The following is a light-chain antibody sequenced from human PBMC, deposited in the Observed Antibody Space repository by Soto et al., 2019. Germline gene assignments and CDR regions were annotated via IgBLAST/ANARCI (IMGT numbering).Light chain of an antibody. CDR3: HQYNTSPYT. Sequence: ELVLTQSPGTLSLSPGERATLSCRASQTVSSGYLAWYQQKPGLAPMLLIYGASTRTTGIPDRFSGRGSGTDFTLTISRLEPEDFAVCYCHQYNTSPYTFGQGTKLEIK. V-gene: IGKV3-20*01. CDR1: QTVSSGY. CDR2: GAS. J-gene: IGKJ2*01.